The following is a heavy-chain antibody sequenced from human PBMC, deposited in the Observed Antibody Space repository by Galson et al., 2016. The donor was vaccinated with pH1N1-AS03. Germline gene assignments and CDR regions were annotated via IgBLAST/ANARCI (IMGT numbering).Heavy chain of an antibody. D-gene: IGHD3-10*02. CDR1: GDTFTSYD. V-gene: IGHV1-8*01. CDR2: MNPNSGYK. Sequence: SVKVSCKASGDTFTSYDINWVRQATGQGLEWMGWMNPNSGYKYHAQKFEGRLTMTRDTSTSTAYLELSSLRPEDTAVYYCTRSVVLVRGIIISSRPPALDIWGQGTMVTVSS. CDR3: TRSVVLVRGIIISSRPPALDI. J-gene: IGHJ3*02.